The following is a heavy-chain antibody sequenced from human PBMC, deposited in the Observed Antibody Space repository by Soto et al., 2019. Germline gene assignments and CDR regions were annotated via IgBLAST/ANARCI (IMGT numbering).Heavy chain of an antibody. V-gene: IGHV3-21*01. CDR3: SRGGGYYYGSGTDAFDV. Sequence: EVQLLESGGGLVKPGGSLRLSCAASGFTFSNYIMNWVRQPPGQGLEWVASISGSSTYVYYADSLKGRIAISRDNAKNSLSLELNTLRVEDTAVYYCSRGGGYYYGSGTDAFDVCGQGTLVTVSS. CDR1: GFTFSNYI. CDR2: ISGSSTYV. D-gene: IGHD3-10*01. J-gene: IGHJ3*01.